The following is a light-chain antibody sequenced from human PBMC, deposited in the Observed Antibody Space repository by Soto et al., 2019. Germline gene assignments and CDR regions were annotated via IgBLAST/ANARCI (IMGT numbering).Light chain of an antibody. CDR3: QQRSNWPPKWT. CDR1: QSVSSY. J-gene: IGKJ1*01. Sequence: ELVLTQSSATLSLSPGERATLSCRASQSVSSYLAWYQQKPGQAPRLLIYDASNRATGIPARFSGSGSGTDFTLTISSLEPEDFAVYYCQQRSNWPPKWTFGQGTKV. CDR2: DAS. V-gene: IGKV3-11*01.